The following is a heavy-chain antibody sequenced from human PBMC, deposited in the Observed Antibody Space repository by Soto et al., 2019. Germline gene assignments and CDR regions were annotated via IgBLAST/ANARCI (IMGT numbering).Heavy chain of an antibody. CDR2: ISYDESEK. CDR1: RFTFSSYG. J-gene: IGHJ4*02. V-gene: IGHV3-30*18. D-gene: IGHD4-17*01. CDR3: AKAIYGDYAPFDF. Sequence: QVQLAESGGRVVQPGRSLRLTCAASRFTFSSYGMNWVRQAPGKGLEWVAVISYDESEKHYADSVKGRLTISRDNSKNTLYLQMNSLRTEDTAIYYCAKAIYGDYAPFDFWGQGTLVTVSS.